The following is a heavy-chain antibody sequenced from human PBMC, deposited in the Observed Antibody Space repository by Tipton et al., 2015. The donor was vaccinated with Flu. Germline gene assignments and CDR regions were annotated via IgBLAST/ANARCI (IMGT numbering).Heavy chain of an antibody. Sequence: GSLRLSCAASGFTFSSYSMNWVRQAPGKGLEWVSSISSSSSYIYYADSVKGRFTISRDNAKNSLYLQMNSLRAEDTAVYYCARGAALGGRFFDYWGQGTLVTVSS. D-gene: IGHD6-13*01. CDR3: ARGAALGGRFFDY. V-gene: IGHV3-21*01. CDR1: GFTFSSYS. CDR2: ISSSSSYI. J-gene: IGHJ4*02.